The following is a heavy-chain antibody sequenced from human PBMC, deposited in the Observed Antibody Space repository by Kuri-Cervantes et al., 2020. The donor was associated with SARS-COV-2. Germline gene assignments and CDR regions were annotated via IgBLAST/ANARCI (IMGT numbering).Heavy chain of an antibody. CDR2: IGPSGTTK. CDR3: ARDPAPTDSSGYYYGARAFDI. D-gene: IGHD3-22*01. CDR1: GFIFSDYY. J-gene: IGHJ3*02. V-gene: IGHV3-11*04. Sequence: GGSLRLSCTASGFIFSDYYMTWIRQAPGKGLEWVSNIGPSGTTKYYADSVKGRFTISRDNAKNSLYLQMSSLRAEDTAVYYCARDPAPTDSSGYYYGARAFDIRGQGTMVTVSS.